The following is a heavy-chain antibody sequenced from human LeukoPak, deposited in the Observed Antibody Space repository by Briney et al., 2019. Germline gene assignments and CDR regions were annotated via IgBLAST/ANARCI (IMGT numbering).Heavy chain of an antibody. Sequence: PGGSLRLSCAASGFTVSSSYMSWVRQAPGRGLEWVSVIYSGGSTYYADSVKGRFTISRGNSKNTLYLQMNSLRAEDTAVYYCASQRGYSYGYYYYYMDVWGKGTTVTVSS. J-gene: IGHJ6*03. CDR1: GFTVSSSY. V-gene: IGHV3-53*01. CDR2: IYSGGST. D-gene: IGHD5-18*01. CDR3: ASQRGYSYGYYYYYMDV.